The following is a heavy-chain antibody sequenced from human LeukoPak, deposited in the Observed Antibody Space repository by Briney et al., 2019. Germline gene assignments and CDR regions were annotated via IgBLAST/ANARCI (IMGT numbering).Heavy chain of an antibody. Sequence: PGGSLRLSCAASGFTFSSYTMNWVGPAPGKGLEWVCSITSSSTYIYYADSVKGRFTISRDNAKNSLSLQMNSLRAEDTAVYYCVRDGGASGYDLLDYWGQGTLVTVSS. D-gene: IGHD5-12*01. CDR2: ITSSSTYI. V-gene: IGHV3-21*01. J-gene: IGHJ4*02. CDR1: GFTFSSYT. CDR3: VRDGGASGYDLLDY.